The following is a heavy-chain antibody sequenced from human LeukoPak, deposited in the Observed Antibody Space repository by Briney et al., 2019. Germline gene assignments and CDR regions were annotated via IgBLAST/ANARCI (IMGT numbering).Heavy chain of an antibody. CDR1: GFTFSSYA. CDR2: ISGSGGGT. Sequence: GGSLRLSCAASGFTFSSYAMSWVRQAPAKGLEWVSTISGSGGGTYYADSVKGRFTISRDNSRNTLYLQMNSLRAEDTAVYYCAKNLESYGDSATDYWGQGTLVTVSS. J-gene: IGHJ4*02. V-gene: IGHV3-23*01. CDR3: AKNLESYGDSATDY. D-gene: IGHD4-17*01.